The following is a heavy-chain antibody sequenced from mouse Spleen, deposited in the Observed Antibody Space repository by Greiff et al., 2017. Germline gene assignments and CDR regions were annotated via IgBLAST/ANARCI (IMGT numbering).Heavy chain of an antibody. D-gene: IGHD3-1*01. V-gene: IGHV1-26*01. CDR1: GYTFTDYY. CDR2: INPNNGGT. Sequence: VQLQQSGPELVKPGASVKISCKASGYTFTDYYMNWVKQSHGKSLEWIGDINPNNGGTSYNQKFKGKATLTVDKSSSTAYMELRSLTSEDSAVYYCARQLGLQGYAMDYWGQGTSVTVSS. J-gene: IGHJ4*01. CDR3: ARQLGLQGYAMDY.